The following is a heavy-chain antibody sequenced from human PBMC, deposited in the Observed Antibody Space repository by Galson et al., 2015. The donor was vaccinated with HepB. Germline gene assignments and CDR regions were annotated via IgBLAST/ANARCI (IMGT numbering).Heavy chain of an antibody. CDR2: ISSISTYI. Sequence: SLRLSCAASGFTFSSYSMTWVRQAPGKGLEWVSSISSISTYIYYADSMKGRFTISRDNAKNSLYLQMNSLRAEDTAVYYCARLGGGPYGMDVWGQGTTVIVSS. D-gene: IGHD2-15*01. V-gene: IGHV3-21*01. J-gene: IGHJ6*02. CDR1: GFTFSSYS. CDR3: ARLGGGPYGMDV.